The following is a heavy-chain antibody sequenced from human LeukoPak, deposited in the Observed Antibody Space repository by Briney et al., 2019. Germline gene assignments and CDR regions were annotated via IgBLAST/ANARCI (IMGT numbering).Heavy chain of an antibody. CDR3: ARGRVSGSYGGGVFFDY. D-gene: IGHD1-26*01. V-gene: IGHV4-59*01. Sequence: SETLSLTCTVSGGSISSYYWSWIRQPPGKGLEWIGYIYYSGSTNYNASLKSRVTISVATSKHQFSLKLSSVTAADTAVYYCARGRVSGSYGGGVFFDYWGQGTLVTVSS. CDR1: GGSISSYY. J-gene: IGHJ4*02. CDR2: IYYSGST.